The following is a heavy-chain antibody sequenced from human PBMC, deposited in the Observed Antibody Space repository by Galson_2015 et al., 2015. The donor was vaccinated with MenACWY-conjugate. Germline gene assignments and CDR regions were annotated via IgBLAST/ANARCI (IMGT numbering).Heavy chain of an antibody. V-gene: IGHV3-48*04. CDR1: GFTFSRSS. D-gene: IGHD3-16*01. CDR3: AFGRSYWYFDF. J-gene: IGHJ2*01. CDR2: ISGSANTI. Sequence: SLRLSCAASGFTFSRSSLNWVRQAPGKGLEWVSYISGSANTISYADSVKGRFTISRDNAKSSLYLQLNSLRVEDTAVYYCAFGRSYWYFDFWGRGTVDTVSS.